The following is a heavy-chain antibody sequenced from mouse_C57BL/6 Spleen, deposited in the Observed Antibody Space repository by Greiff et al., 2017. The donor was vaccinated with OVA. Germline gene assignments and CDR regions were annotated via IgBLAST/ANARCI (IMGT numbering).Heavy chain of an antibody. CDR1: GYTFTSYW. CDR3: ARGGTPSDYFDY. V-gene: IGHV1-55*01. Sequence: QVQLQQPGAELVKPGASVKMSCKASGYTFTSYWITWVKQRPGQGLEWIGDIYPGSGSTNYNEKFKSKATLTVDTSSSTAYMQLSSLTSEDSAVDYGARGGTPSDYFDYWGQGTTLTVSS. D-gene: IGHD3-3*01. CDR2: IYPGSGST. J-gene: IGHJ2*01.